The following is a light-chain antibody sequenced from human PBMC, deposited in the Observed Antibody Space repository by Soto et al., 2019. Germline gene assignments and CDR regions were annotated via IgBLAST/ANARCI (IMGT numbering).Light chain of an antibody. CDR3: QQYYSYPRT. CDR2: AAS. V-gene: IGKV1-8*01. CDR1: QDITSY. J-gene: IGKJ1*01. Sequence: AIRMTQSPSSLSASTGDRVTITCRASQDITSYLAWYQQKPGKAPKLLIYAASTLQSGVPSRFSGRGSGTDFTLTISFLQSEDFATYYCQQYYSYPRTFGPGTKV.